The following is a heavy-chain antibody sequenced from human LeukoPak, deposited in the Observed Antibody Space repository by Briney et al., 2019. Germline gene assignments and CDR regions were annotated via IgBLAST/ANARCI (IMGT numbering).Heavy chain of an antibody. CDR1: GFTFSSYW. J-gene: IGHJ5*02. Sequence: PTGGSLRLSCAASGFTFSSYWMSWVRQAPGKGLEWVASIKQDGSVKYYVDSVKGRFTISRDNAKNSLYLQMNSLRAEDTALYYCARAPGEGWFDPWGQGTLVTVSS. D-gene: IGHD4-17*01. V-gene: IGHV3-7*01. CDR2: IKQDGSVK. CDR3: ARAPGEGWFDP.